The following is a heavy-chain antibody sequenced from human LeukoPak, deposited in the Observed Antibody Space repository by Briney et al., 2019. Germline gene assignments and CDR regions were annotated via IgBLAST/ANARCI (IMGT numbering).Heavy chain of an antibody. CDR3: ARIKRSYQSGYADYYGMDV. D-gene: IGHD2-2*01. CDR1: GGTFSSYA. J-gene: IGHJ6*02. Sequence: ASVKVPCKASGGTFSSYAISWVRQAPGQGLEWMGRIIPILGIANYAQKFQGRVTITADKSTSTAYMELSSLRSEDTAEYYCARIKRSYQSGYADYYGMDVWGQGTTVTVSS. V-gene: IGHV1-69*04. CDR2: IIPILGIA.